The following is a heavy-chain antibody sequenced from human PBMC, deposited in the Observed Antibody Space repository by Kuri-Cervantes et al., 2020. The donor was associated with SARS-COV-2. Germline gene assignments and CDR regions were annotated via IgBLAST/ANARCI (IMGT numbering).Heavy chain of an antibody. CDR2: FDPEDEER. CDR3: ATGGPDGSGYYYVDYFTY. D-gene: IGHD3-22*01. V-gene: IGHV1-24*01. J-gene: IGHJ4*02. CDR1: GDTPIELS. Sequence: ASVKVSCKVSGDTPIELSIHWVRQAPGKGLEWMGGFDPEDEERKYAQKFQASVTMTQEKSTGTAYMELSSLTSEDTAVYYCATGGPDGSGYYYVDYFTYWGQGTLVTVSS.